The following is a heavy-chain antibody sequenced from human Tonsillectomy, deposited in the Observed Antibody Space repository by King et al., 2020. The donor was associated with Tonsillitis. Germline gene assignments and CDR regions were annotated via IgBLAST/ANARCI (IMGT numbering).Heavy chain of an antibody. Sequence: VQLVESGGGLVQPGGSLRLSCAASGFTFSSDWMHWVRQAPGKGLIWVARINSDGSSTNYADSVKGRFTTSRDNAKNTLYLQMNSLRVEDTAVYYCVRGGSGSYYHIDYWGQGTLVTVSS. D-gene: IGHD1-26*01. CDR2: INSDGSST. V-gene: IGHV3-74*01. CDR3: VRGGSGSYYHIDY. J-gene: IGHJ4*02. CDR1: GFTFSSDW.